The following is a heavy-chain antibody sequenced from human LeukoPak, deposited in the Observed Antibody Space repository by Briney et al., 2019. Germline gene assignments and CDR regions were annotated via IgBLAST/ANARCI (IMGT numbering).Heavy chain of an antibody. CDR2: IVGSSTTI. V-gene: IGHV3-48*04. CDR3: ATDSPETAAFDY. Sequence: GGSLRLSCAASGFSFSTYSMNWVRQAPGKGLKWFSYIVGSSTTIYYADSVKGRFTISRDNAKNSLYLQMDSLRAEDTAVYYCATDSPETAAFDYWGQGTLVTVSS. CDR1: GFSFSTYS. J-gene: IGHJ4*02. D-gene: IGHD1-1*01.